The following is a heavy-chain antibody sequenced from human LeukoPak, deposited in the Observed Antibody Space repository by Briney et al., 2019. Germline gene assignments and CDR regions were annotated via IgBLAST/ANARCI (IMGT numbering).Heavy chain of an antibody. CDR3: ARDPRYGVDTAMVHRFDY. V-gene: IGHV1-69*04. J-gene: IGHJ4*02. Sequence: SVKVSCKASGGTFSSYAISWVRQAPGQGLEWMGRIIPILGIANYAQKFQGRVTITADKSTSTAYMELSSLRSEDTAVYYCARDPRYGVDTAMVHRFDYWGQGTLVTVSS. CDR2: IIPILGIA. D-gene: IGHD5-18*01. CDR1: GGTFSSYA.